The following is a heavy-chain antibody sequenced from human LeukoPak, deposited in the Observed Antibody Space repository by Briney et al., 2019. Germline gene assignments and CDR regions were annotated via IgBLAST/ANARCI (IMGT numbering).Heavy chain of an antibody. D-gene: IGHD7-27*01. J-gene: IGHJ4*02. CDR2: ISSSGSTI. CDR3: GRGHWGLDY. V-gene: IGHV3-48*03. Sequence: GGSLRLSCAASGFTFSSYEMNWVRQAPGKGLEWVSYISSSGSTIYYADSVKGRFTISRDNAKSSLYLQMNSLRAEDTAVYYCGRGHWGLDYWGQGALVTVSS. CDR1: GFTFSSYE.